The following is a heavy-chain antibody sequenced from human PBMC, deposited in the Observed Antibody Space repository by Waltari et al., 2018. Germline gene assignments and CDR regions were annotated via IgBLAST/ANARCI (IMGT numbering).Heavy chain of an antibody. CDR1: GYSISSGYY. D-gene: IGHD3-10*01. CDR2: IYHSGST. V-gene: IGHV4-38-2*01. CDR3: ARPALKVTMVQGANWYFDL. J-gene: IGHJ2*01. Sequence: QVQLQESGPGLVKPSETLSLTCAVSGYSISSGYYWGWIRQPPGKGLEWIGSIYHSGSTYYNPSLKSRVTISVDTSKNQFSLKLSSVTAADTAVYYCARPALKVTMVQGANWYFDLWGRGTLVTVSS.